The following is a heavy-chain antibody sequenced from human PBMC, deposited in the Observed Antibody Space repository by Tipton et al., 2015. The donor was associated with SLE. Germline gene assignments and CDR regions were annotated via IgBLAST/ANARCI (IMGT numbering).Heavy chain of an antibody. CDR3: VRQGGTMGPYHRIDF. D-gene: IGHD4/OR15-4a*01. V-gene: IGHV4-39*01. J-gene: IGHJ6*02. Sequence: LSCSVSGGSISSNVYYWGWMRQSPGKGLEWIANVHYNGRSYSNPSLKSRVTTSLDTSNNQFSLKLFSVTAADTAVYYCVRQGGTMGPYHRIDFWGQGTTVTVSS. CDR1: GGSISSNVYY. CDR2: VHYNGRS.